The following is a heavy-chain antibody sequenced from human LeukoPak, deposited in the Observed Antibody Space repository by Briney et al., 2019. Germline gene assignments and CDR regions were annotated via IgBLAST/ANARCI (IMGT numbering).Heavy chain of an antibody. V-gene: IGHV3-33*08. CDR3: ARAAGAGSDAFAF. Sequence: GGSLRLSCAASGFTLSTHTMNWVRQGPGKGLEWVSTIWYDGGNKYYADSVKGRFTISRDNSKNTLYLQMSSLRAEDTAVYYCARAAGAGSDAFAFWGQGTMVTVSS. D-gene: IGHD6-13*01. CDR2: IWYDGGNK. J-gene: IGHJ3*01. CDR1: GFTLSTHT.